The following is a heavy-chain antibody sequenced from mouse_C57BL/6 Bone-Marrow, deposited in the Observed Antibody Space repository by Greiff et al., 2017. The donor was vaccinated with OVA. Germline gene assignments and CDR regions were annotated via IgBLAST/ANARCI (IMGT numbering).Heavy chain of an antibody. D-gene: IGHD1-1*01. CDR2: ISNGGGST. CDR3: ARPYGSWAWLAY. J-gene: IGHJ3*01. V-gene: IGHV5-12*01. CDR1: GFTFSDYY. Sequence: EVKVVESGGGLVQPGGSLKLSCAASGFTFSDYYMYWVRQTPEKRLEWVAYISNGGGSTYYPDTVKGRFTISRDNAKNTLYLQMSRLKSEDTAMDYCARPYGSWAWLAYWGQGTLVTVSA.